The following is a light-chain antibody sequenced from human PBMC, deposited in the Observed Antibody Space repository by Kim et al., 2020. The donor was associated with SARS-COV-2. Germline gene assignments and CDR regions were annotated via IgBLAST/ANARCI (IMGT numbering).Light chain of an antibody. V-gene: IGKV3-15*01. CDR2: GAS. Sequence: EIVMTQSPATLSVSPGERVTLSCRASQSISSNLAWYQQKPGQAPRLLISGASTRATNIPSRFSGSGSGREFTLTITTLQSEDFAIYYCQQYSDWRPINFGQGTRLEIK. J-gene: IGKJ5*01. CDR3: QQYSDWRPIN. CDR1: QSISSN.